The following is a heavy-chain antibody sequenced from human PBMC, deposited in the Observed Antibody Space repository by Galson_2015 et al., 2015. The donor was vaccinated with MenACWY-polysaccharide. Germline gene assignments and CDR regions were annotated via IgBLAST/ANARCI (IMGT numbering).Heavy chain of an antibody. CDR3: TRDTQVGAKSYYFDY. J-gene: IGHJ4*02. V-gene: IGHV3-49*03. Sequence: SLRLSCAASGFTFGDYAMSWFRQAPGKGLEWVGFIRSKAYGGTTEYAASVKGRFTISRDDPKSIAYLQMNSLKTEDTDVYYCTRDTQVGAKSYYFDYWGQGTLVTVSS. D-gene: IGHD1-26*01. CDR2: IRSKAYGGTT. CDR1: GFTFGDYA.